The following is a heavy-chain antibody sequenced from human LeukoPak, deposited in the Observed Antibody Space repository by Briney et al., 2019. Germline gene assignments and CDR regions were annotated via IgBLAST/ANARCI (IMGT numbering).Heavy chain of an antibody. J-gene: IGHJ5*02. Sequence: PSETLSLTCTVSGGSISSYYWSWIRQPPGKGVEWIGYIYYSGSTNYNPSLKSRVTISVDTSKNQFSLKLSSVTAADTAVYYWARDRRRYDILTGHYNWFDPWGQGTLVTVSS. CDR2: IYYSGST. V-gene: IGHV4-59*01. D-gene: IGHD3-9*01. CDR3: ARDRRRYDILTGHYNWFDP. CDR1: GGSISSYY.